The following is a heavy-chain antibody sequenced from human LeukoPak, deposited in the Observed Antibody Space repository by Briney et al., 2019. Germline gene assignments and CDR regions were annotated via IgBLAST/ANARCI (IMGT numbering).Heavy chain of an antibody. CDR1: GYTFTSRG. V-gene: IGHV1-18*04. CDR2: INADSGNT. CDR3: ARDEVSGGWYNH. D-gene: IGHD6-19*01. J-gene: IGHJ4*02. Sequence: ASVKVSCKASGYTFTSRGFSWVRQAPGQGLESMGWINADSGNTNYAQKFQGRVTLTTDTSTNTAYMELRSLRSDDTAVYYCARDEVSGGWYNHWGQGTLVTVSS.